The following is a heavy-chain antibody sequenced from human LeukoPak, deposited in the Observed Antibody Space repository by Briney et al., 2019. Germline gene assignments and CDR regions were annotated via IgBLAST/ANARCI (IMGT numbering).Heavy chain of an antibody. V-gene: IGHV3-23*01. D-gene: IGHD6-13*01. J-gene: IGHJ4*02. CDR1: GFTFSSYA. CDR3: AKDKLSAAAAYYFDY. CDR2: ISGGST. Sequence: GGSLRLSCAASGFTFSSYAMSWVRQAPGKGLEWVSAISGGSTYYADSVKGRFTISRDNSKNTLYLQMNSLRAEDTAVYYCAKDKLSAAAAYYFDYWGQGTLVTVSS.